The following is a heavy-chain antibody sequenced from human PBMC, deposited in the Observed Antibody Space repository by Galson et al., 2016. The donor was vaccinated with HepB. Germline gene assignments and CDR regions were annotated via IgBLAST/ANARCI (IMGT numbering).Heavy chain of an antibody. CDR3: ARDDSSSWYNAFDL. CDR1: GFSFSNYW. CDR2: IKEDGSNT. J-gene: IGHJ3*01. D-gene: IGHD6-13*01. Sequence: SLRLSCAASGFSFSNYWMSWVRQAPGKGLEWVADIKEDGSNTYYMDSVKGRFTISRDNTRNSLYLQMNSLGVDDTAVYYCARDDSSSWYNAFDLWGQGTMVTGSS. V-gene: IGHV3-7*04.